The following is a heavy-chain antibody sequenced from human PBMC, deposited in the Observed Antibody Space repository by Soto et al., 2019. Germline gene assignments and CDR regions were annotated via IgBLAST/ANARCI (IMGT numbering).Heavy chain of an antibody. CDR2: IYYSGST. V-gene: IGHV4-61*01. CDR1: GGSVSSGSYY. J-gene: IGHJ3*02. D-gene: IGHD2-21*02. Sequence: PSETLALSCTVSGGSVSSGSYYWSWIREPPGKGLEWIGYIYYSGSTNYNPSLKSRVTISVDTSKNQFSLKLSSVTAADTAVYYCARAGGDRNVGAFDIGGQGTMVTVSS. CDR3: ARAGGDRNVGAFDI.